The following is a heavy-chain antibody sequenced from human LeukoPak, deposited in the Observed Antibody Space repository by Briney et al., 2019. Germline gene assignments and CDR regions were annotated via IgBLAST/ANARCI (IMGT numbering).Heavy chain of an antibody. CDR1: GFTFSTYS. D-gene: IGHD5-18*01. V-gene: IGHV3-30-3*01. CDR3: ARPIYSYGYRYFDY. Sequence: GGSLRLSCAASGFTFSTYSMHWVRQAPGKGLEWVAVISYDGINKYYADSVKGRFTIFSDNSKSTLYLQMNSLRAEDSAVYYCARPIYSYGYRYFDYWGQGTLVTVSS. CDR2: ISYDGINK. J-gene: IGHJ4*02.